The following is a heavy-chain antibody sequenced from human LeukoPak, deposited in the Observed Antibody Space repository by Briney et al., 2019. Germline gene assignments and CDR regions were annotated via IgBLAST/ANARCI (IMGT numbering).Heavy chain of an antibody. J-gene: IGHJ4*02. CDR1: GYTFTSYY. D-gene: IGHD3-10*01. CDR2: INPSGGST. Sequence: ASVKVSCKASGYTFTSYYMHWVRQAPGQGLEWMGIINPSGGSTSYAQKFQGRVTMTRDMSTSTLYMELRSLRSDDTAVYYCARGRTHRRLWLGESTGGPFDYWGQGTLVTVSS. V-gene: IGHV1-46*01. CDR3: ARGRTHRRLWLGESTGGPFDY.